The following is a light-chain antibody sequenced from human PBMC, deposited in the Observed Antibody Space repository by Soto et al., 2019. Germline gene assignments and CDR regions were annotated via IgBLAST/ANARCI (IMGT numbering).Light chain of an antibody. CDR2: DAS. CDR3: QQYNSDST. J-gene: IGKJ2*01. V-gene: IGKV1-5*01. Sequence: DMQITQYPSTLSASVGDRVTITCRASQSISTSLAWYQQKPGKAPKFLIYDASSLESGVPSRFSGSGSGTEFTLTISSLQPDDFASYYCQQYNSDSTFGQGTKVDIK. CDR1: QSISTS.